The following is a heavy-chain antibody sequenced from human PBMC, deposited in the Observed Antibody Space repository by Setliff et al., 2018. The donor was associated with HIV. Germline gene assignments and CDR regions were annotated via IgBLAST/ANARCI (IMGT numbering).Heavy chain of an antibody. J-gene: IGHJ5*02. Sequence: ASVKVSCKASGYTFTVSYLHWVRQAPGQGLEWMGWINPNSGDTNYAQKFQGRVTMTRDTSISTAYMELSRLRSDDTAMYLYARVTVELYHDDARGFDPWGQGTLVTVSS. CDR1: GYTFTVSY. CDR3: ARVTVELYHDDARGFDP. V-gene: IGHV1-2*02. D-gene: IGHD3-22*01. CDR2: INPNSGDT.